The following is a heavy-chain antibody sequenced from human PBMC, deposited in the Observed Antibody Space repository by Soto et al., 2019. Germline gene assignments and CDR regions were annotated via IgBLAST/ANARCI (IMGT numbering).Heavy chain of an antibody. J-gene: IGHJ4*02. D-gene: IGHD2-8*01. V-gene: IGHV4-59*02. CDR3: ARDMHARCNHYLDH. CDR1: GGSVTSHH. CDR2: TSYTGNT. Sequence: SETLSLTCFVSGGSVTSHHWSLIRQVPGQGLEWIAYTSYTGNTNYNPSLQSRVTISLHTSKNPLSLQLTYMTAQDNAAYYCARDMHARCNHYLDHWCQGALVAVS.